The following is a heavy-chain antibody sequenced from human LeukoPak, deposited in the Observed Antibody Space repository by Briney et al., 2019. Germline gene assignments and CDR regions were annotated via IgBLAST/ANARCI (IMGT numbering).Heavy chain of an antibody. CDR3: ARDAYSSSWYWFDP. J-gene: IGHJ5*02. CDR2: IRAYNGNT. V-gene: IGHV1-18*01. D-gene: IGHD6-13*01. CDR1: GYTFTTYG. Sequence: ASVKVSCKASGYTFTTYGISWVGQATGQGIAWMGWIRAYNGNTNYAQKFQGRVTMTTDTSTSTAYMELRSLRSDDTAVYYCARDAYSSSWYWFDPWGQGTLVTVSS.